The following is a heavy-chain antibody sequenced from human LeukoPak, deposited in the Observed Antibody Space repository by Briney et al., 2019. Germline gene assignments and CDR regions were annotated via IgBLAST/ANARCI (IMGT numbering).Heavy chain of an antibody. D-gene: IGHD6-19*01. CDR3: ARGRYSSGWDDPRIDY. Sequence: GGSLRLSCAASGFTFSSYSMNWVRQAPGKGLEWVSSISSSSSYIYYADSVKGRFTISRDNSKNTLYLQMNSLRAEDTAVYCCARGRYSSGWDDPRIDYWGQGTLVTVSS. CDR2: ISSSSSYI. J-gene: IGHJ4*02. CDR1: GFTFSSYS. V-gene: IGHV3-21*01.